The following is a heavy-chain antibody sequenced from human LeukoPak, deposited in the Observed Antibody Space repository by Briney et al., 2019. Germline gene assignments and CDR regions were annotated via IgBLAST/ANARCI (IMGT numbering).Heavy chain of an antibody. CDR1: GYSFTSYW. Sequence: GESLKISCKGSGYSFTSYWICWVRQMPGKGLEWMGIIYPGDSDTRYSPSFQGQVTISADKSISTAYLQWSSLKASDTAMYYCARQAYYDSSGYSTIEDYWGQGTLVTVSS. CDR3: ARQAYYDSSGYSTIEDY. D-gene: IGHD3-22*01. CDR2: IYPGDSDT. J-gene: IGHJ4*02. V-gene: IGHV5-51*01.